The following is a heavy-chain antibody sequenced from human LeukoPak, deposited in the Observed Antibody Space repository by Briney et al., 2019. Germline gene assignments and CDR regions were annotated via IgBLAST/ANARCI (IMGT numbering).Heavy chain of an antibody. CDR1: GFSLSTTGVG. Sequence: ASGPTLVKPTQTLTLTCTFSGFSLSTTGVGVGWIRQSPGKALEWLAVNYWNDDKSYSPSLKSRLTITKDTSKNQVVLIMTNMDPVDTATYYCAHKRRGSGSYNMWGQGTLVTVSS. V-gene: IGHV2-5*01. J-gene: IGHJ4*02. CDR2: NYWNDDK. D-gene: IGHD3-10*01. CDR3: AHKRRGSGSYNM.